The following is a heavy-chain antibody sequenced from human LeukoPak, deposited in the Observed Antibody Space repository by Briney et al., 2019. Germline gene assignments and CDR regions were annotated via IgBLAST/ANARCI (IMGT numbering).Heavy chain of an antibody. CDR1: GYTFTGYY. Sequence: GASVKVSCKASGYTFTGYYMHWVRQAPGQGLEWMGWIDPNSGGTNYAQKFQGRVTMTRDTSISTAYMELSSLRSEDTAVYYCARTLWFGEYADYWGQGTLVTVSS. J-gene: IGHJ4*02. CDR3: ARTLWFGEYADY. V-gene: IGHV1-2*02. D-gene: IGHD3-10*01. CDR2: IDPNSGGT.